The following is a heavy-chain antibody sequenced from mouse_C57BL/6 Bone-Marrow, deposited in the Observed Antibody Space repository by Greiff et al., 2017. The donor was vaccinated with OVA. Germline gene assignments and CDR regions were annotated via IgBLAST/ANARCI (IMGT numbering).Heavy chain of an antibody. J-gene: IGHJ2*01. CDR2: IDPETGGT. D-gene: IGHD2-4*01. CDR1: GYTFTDYE. Sequence: VKLVESGAELVRPGASVTLSCKASGYTFTDYEMHWVKQTPVHGLEWIGAIDPETGGTAYNQKFKGKAILTADKSSSTAYMELRSLTSEDSAVYYCTRERGLRRGDYWGQGTTLTVSS. CDR3: TRERGLRRGDY. V-gene: IGHV1-15*01.